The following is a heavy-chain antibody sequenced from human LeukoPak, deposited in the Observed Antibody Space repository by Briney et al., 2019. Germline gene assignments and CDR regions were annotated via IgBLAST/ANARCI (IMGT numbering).Heavy chain of an antibody. V-gene: IGHV1-8*01. J-gene: IGHJ3*02. Sequence: ASVKVSCKASGYTFTSYDINWVRQATGQGLEWMGWMNPNSGNTGYAQKFQGRVTMTEDTSTDTAYMELSSLRSEDTAVYYCATVSYCGGDCYYVGAFDIWGQGTMVTVSS. CDR1: GYTFTSYD. CDR2: MNPNSGNT. D-gene: IGHD2-21*02. CDR3: ATVSYCGGDCYYVGAFDI.